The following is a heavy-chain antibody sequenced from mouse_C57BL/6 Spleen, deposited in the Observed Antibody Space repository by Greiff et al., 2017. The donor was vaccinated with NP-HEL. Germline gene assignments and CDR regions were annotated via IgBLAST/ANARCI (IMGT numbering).Heavy chain of an antibody. D-gene: IGHD2-4*01. CDR2: INPNNGGT. CDR3: ARSGGLREEYAMDY. V-gene: IGHV1-26*01. J-gene: IGHJ4*01. Sequence: EVQLQQSGPELVKPGASVKISCKASGYTFTDYYMNWVKQSHGKSLEWIGDINPNNGGTSYNQKFKGKATLTVDKSSSTAYMELRRLTSEDAADYYGARSGGLREEYAMDYWGQGTSVTVSS. CDR1: GYTFTDYY.